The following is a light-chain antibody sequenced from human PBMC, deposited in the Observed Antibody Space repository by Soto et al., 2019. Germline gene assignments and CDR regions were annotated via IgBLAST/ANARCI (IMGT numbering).Light chain of an antibody. CDR1: QSVSSN. CDR3: QQYNNFPAT. Sequence: DIALTQSPGNLGLSPGERATLXCRASQSVSSNLAWYQQTAGQAPRLLIYGASTRATGIPPRCSGSGSGTEFTRPISSLQSEDFAVYYCQQYNNFPATFGQGTKVDIK. V-gene: IGKV3-15*01. J-gene: IGKJ1*01. CDR2: GAS.